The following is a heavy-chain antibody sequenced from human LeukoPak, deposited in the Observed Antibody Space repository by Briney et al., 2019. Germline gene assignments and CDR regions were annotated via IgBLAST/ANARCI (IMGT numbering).Heavy chain of an antibody. V-gene: IGHV3-23*01. CDR1: GFTVSSNY. CDR3: AKTGSGYYYFDY. D-gene: IGHD5-12*01. Sequence: GGSLRLSCAASGFTVSSNYMSWVRQAPGKGLEWVSAISGSGGSTYYADSVKGRFTISRDNSKNTLYLQMNSLRAEDTAVYYCAKTGSGYYYFDYWGQGTLVTVSS. CDR2: ISGSGGST. J-gene: IGHJ4*02.